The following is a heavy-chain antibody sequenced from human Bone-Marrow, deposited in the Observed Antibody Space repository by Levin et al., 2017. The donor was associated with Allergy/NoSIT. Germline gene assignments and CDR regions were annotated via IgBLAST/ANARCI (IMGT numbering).Heavy chain of an antibody. J-gene: IGHJ4*02. V-gene: IGHV3-33*01. CDR3: AFGDQSFYFDY. CDR1: GFIFSKYG. CDR2: IWRDGSNK. D-gene: IGHD4-17*01. Sequence: PGGSLRLSCAASGFIFSKYGMHWVRQAPGKGLEWVAVIWRDGSNKNYADSVKGRFTISRDNSKNTVSLEMNSLRAEDTAVYYCAFGDQSFYFDYWGQGTPVTVSS.